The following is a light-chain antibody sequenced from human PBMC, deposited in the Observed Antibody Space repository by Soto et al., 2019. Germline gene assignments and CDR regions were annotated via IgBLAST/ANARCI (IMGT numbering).Light chain of an antibody. CDR3: QQYNNWPPWT. V-gene: IGKV3D-15*01. CDR2: GES. CDR1: QSISSN. Sequence: EIVMTQSPATLSVSPGERATLSCRASQSISSNLAWYQQKPGQAPRLLIYGESTRATGIPARFSGSGSGTEFTLTISSLQSEDFAVYYCQQYNNWPPWTFGQGNTVEIK. J-gene: IGKJ1*01.